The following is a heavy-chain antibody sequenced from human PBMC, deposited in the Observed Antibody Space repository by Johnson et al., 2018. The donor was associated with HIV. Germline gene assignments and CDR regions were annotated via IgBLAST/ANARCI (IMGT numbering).Heavy chain of an antibody. CDR1: GFTFSSYG. J-gene: IGHJ3*02. Sequence: VQLVESGGGVVQPGGSLRLSCAASGFTFSSYGMHWVRQAPGKGLEWVAVISYDGSNKYYADSVKGRFTISRDNSKNTLYLQMNSLRAEDTAVYYCAKGAYYDFWSGYYTGIGAFDIWGQGTMVTVSS. CDR2: ISYDGSNK. D-gene: IGHD3-3*01. CDR3: AKGAYYDFWSGYYTGIGAFDI. V-gene: IGHV3-30*18.